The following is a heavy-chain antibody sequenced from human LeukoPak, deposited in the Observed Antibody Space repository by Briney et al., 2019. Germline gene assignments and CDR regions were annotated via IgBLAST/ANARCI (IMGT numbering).Heavy chain of an antibody. CDR3: VRVGYAYGPVGNWFDP. J-gene: IGHJ5*02. CDR1: GGSISSSDYY. Sequence: PSETLSLTCTVSGGSISSSDYYWGWVRQPPGKGLEWIGNIYHSGGSYSSPSLESRVTISSDTSKNQFSVKLTSVTAADTAVYYCVRVGYAYGPVGNWFDPWGQGVPVTVSS. V-gene: IGHV4-39*01. D-gene: IGHD5-18*01. CDR2: IYHSGGS.